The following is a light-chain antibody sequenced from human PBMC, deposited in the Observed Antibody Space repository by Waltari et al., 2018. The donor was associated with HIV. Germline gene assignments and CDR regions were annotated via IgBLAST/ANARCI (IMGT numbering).Light chain of an antibody. CDR1: NSAIGTYDY. V-gene: IGLV2-8*01. Sequence: QSALPQPPSASGSPGQSVTLSCTGTNSAIGTYDYVSWYQQHPGKAPNLVLSEVTKRPSGVADRFSGSKSGNTAFLTVAGLQAEDEADYYCSSFANRDGFYVLFGGGTRLTVL. CDR3: SSFANRDGFYVL. CDR2: EVT. J-gene: IGLJ2*01.